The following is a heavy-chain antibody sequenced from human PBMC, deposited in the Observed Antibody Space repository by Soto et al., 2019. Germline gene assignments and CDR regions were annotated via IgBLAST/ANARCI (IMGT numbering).Heavy chain of an antibody. CDR1: GGSITSGGHY. CDR2: MFHSGST. D-gene: IGHD2-21*02. Sequence: TLSLTCTVSGGSITSGGHYWAWIRQHPGKGLEWIGYMFHSGSTHYNPSLKSRISISVDTSKNQFSLKLSSVTAADTAVYYCARVTDPVVTASTPFDHWGQGALVTV. J-gene: IGHJ4*02. CDR3: ARVTDPVVTASTPFDH. V-gene: IGHV4-31*03.